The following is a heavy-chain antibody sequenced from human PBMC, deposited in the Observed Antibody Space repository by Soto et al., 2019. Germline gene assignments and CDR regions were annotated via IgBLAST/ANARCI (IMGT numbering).Heavy chain of an antibody. CDR1: GFTFSDYY. D-gene: IGHD3-10*01. CDR3: ARDRTHDYGSGSYHGYYYYGMDV. V-gene: IGHV3-11*06. J-gene: IGHJ6*02. Sequence: QVQLVESGGGLVKPGGSLRLSCAASGFTFSDYYMMWIRQAPGKGLEWVSYISSSSSYTNYADSVKGRFTIPRDNANNSLYLQRNSLRAEDTAVYYCARDRTHDYGSGSYHGYYYYGMDVWGQGTTVTVSS. CDR2: ISSSSSYT.